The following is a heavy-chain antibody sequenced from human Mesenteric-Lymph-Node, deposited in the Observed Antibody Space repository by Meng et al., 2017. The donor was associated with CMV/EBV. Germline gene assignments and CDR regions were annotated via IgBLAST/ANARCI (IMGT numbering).Heavy chain of an antibody. D-gene: IGHD1-14*01. J-gene: IGHJ4*02. CDR1: GYTFTGNY. CDR3: ARSLSGTPTGY. CDR2: VIPMLNVA. V-gene: IGHV1-69*02. Sequence: SCKASGYTFTGNYIHWVRQAPGQGLEWMGRVIPMLNVANYAQKFQGRVTITADKSTSTAYMELSSLRSEDTAVYYCARSLSGTPTGYWGQGTLVTVSS.